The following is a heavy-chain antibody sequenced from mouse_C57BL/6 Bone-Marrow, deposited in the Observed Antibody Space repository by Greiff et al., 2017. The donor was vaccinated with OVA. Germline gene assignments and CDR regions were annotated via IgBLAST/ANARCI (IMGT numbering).Heavy chain of an antibody. CDR2: IYPRSGNT. V-gene: IGHV1-81*01. J-gene: IGHJ2*01. Sequence: VKLVESGAELARPGASVKLSCKASGYTFTSYGISWVKQRTGQGLEWIGEIYPRSGNTYYNEKFKGKATLTADKSSSTAYMELRSLTSEDSAVYFCASEVYYGSSYSYWGQGTTLTVSS. CDR1: GYTFTSYG. D-gene: IGHD1-1*01. CDR3: ASEVYYGSSYSY.